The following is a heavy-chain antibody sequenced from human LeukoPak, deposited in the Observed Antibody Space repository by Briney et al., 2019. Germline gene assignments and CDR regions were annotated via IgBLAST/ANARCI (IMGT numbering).Heavy chain of an antibody. CDR3: AKDIYGSGSYYNPHNWFDP. CDR1: GFTFSSYA. D-gene: IGHD3-10*01. Sequence: GGSLRLSCAASGFTFSSYAMSWVRQAPGKGLEWVSAISGSGGSTYYADSVKGRFTISRDNSKNTLYLQMNSLRAEDTAVYYCAKDIYGSGSYYNPHNWFDPWGKGTLVTVSS. CDR2: ISGSGGST. V-gene: IGHV3-23*01. J-gene: IGHJ5*02.